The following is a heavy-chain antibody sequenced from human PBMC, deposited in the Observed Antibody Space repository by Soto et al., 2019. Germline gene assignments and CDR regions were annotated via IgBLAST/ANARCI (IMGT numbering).Heavy chain of an antibody. CDR1: GGSFSGYY. V-gene: IGHV4-34*01. CDR3: ARGRGIVARMSGHYYYYGMDV. D-gene: IGHD5-12*01. Sequence: ASETLSLTCAVYGGSFSGYYWSWIRQPPGKGLEWIGEINHSGSTNYNPSLKSRVTISVDTSKNQFSLKLSSVTAADTAVYYCARGRGIVARMSGHYYYYGMDVWGQGTTVTVSS. CDR2: INHSGST. J-gene: IGHJ6*02.